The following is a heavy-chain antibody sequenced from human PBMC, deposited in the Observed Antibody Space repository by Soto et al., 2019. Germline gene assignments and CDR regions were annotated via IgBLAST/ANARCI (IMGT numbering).Heavy chain of an antibody. V-gene: IGHV1-3*01. CDR1: GYTFTSYA. J-gene: IGHJ6*02. Sequence: ASVKVSCKASGYTFTSYAVHWVRQAPGQRLEWMGWINAGNGNTKYSQKFQGRVTITRDTSASTGYMELRSLRSEDTAVYYCARAKSGWYPYYYYGMDVWGQGTTVTVSS. CDR2: INAGNGNT. CDR3: ARAKSGWYPYYYYGMDV. D-gene: IGHD6-19*01.